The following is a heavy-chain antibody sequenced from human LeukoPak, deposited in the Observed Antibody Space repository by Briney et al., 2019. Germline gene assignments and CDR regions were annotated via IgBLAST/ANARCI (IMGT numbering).Heavy chain of an antibody. CDR2: IYNSGST. D-gene: IGHD6-19*01. J-gene: IGHJ4*02. V-gene: IGHV4-59*01. CDR3: ARDLGYSSGWYDY. CDR1: GGSISSYY. Sequence: PSETLSLTCTVSGGSISSYYWSWIRQPPGKGLEWIGYIYNSGSTNYNPSLKSRVTMSVDTSKNQSSLKLSSVTAADTAVYYCARDLGYSSGWYDYWGQGTLVTVSS.